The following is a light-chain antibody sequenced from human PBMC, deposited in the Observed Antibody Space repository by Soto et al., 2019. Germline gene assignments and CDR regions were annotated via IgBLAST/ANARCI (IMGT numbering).Light chain of an antibody. CDR2: GAS. V-gene: IGKV3-20*01. J-gene: IGKJ1*01. CDR3: QQYGSSGT. CDR1: QSVNRY. Sequence: ERVMTQSPATLSVSPGERATLSCRASQSVNRYLAWYQQKPGQAPRLLIYGASNRATGIPDRFSGSGSGTDFTLTISRLEPEDFAVYYCQQYGSSGTFGQGTKVDIK.